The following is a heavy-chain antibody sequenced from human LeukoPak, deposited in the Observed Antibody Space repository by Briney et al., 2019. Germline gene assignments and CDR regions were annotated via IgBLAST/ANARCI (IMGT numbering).Heavy chain of an antibody. CDR2: IRYDGSNK. D-gene: IGHD3-10*01. CDR3: AKDTGQYYYGSGSFH. J-gene: IGHJ4*02. Sequence: GGSLRLSCAASGFTFSSYGMHWVRQAPGKGLEWVAFIRYDGSNKYYADSVKGRFTISRDNPKNTLFLQMNSLRAEDTAVYYCAKDTGQYYYGSGSFHWGQGTLVTVSS. CDR1: GFTFSSYG. V-gene: IGHV3-30*02.